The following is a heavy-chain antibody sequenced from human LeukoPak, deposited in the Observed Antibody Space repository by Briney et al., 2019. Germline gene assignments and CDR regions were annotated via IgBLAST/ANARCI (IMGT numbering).Heavy chain of an antibody. Sequence: SETLSLTCTVSGGSISSYYWSWIRQPPGKGLEWIGYIYYSGSTNYNPSLKSRVTMSLDTSKNQFSLKLSSVTAADTAVYYCAREEVPHGFDIWGQGTMVTVSS. CDR2: IYYSGST. V-gene: IGHV4-59*01. CDR1: GGSISSYY. CDR3: AREEVPHGFDI. J-gene: IGHJ3*02.